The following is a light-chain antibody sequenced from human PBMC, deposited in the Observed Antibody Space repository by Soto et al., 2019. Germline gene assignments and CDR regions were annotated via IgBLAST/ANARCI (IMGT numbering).Light chain of an antibody. CDR1: SSDVGGYDY. Sequence: QSALAQPASVSGSPGQSITISCTGTSSDVGGYDYVSWYQQHPGKAPQLMIYDVNNRPSGVSNRFSGSKSGKTASLTISGLQAEDEADYYCSSYTSSSTLVFGTGTKVTVL. J-gene: IGLJ1*01. CDR3: SSYTSSSTLV. CDR2: DVN. V-gene: IGLV2-14*01.